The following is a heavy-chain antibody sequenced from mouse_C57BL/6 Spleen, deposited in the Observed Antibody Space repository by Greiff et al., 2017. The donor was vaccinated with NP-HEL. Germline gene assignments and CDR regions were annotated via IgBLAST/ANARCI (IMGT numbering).Heavy chain of an antibody. V-gene: IGHV1-15*01. CDR1: GYTFTDYE. Sequence: VKLQESGAELVRPGASVTLSCKASGYTFTDYEMHWVKQTPVHGLEWIGAIDPETGGTAYNQKFKGKAILTADKSSSTAYMELRSLTSEDSAVYYSTRPFAYWGQGTLVTVSA. J-gene: IGHJ3*01. CDR3: TRPFAY. CDR2: IDPETGGT.